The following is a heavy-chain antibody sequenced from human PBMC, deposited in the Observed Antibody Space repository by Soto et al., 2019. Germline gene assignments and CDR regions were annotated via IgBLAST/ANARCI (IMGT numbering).Heavy chain of an antibody. Sequence: QVQLVQSGAEVKKPGSSVKVSCKASGGTFSSYAISWVRQAPGQGLEWMGGIIPIFGTANYAQKFQGRVTITADESTSTAYMELSSLRSEDTAVYYCARAQNIRVEAADEYFQHWGQGTLVTVSS. CDR2: IIPIFGTA. J-gene: IGHJ1*01. D-gene: IGHD6-13*01. CDR3: ARAQNIRVEAADEYFQH. V-gene: IGHV1-69*01. CDR1: GGTFSSYA.